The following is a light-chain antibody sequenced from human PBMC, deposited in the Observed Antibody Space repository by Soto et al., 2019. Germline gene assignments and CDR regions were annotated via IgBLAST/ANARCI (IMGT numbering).Light chain of an antibody. V-gene: IGKV3-20*01. CDR3: HQYNIWPQT. J-gene: IGKJ1*01. Sequence: EIVLTQSPATLSLSPGERATLSCRASQSVSSIYLAWYQQKPGQAPRLLIYGASSRATGIPDRFSGSGSGTDFTLTISRLEPEDFAVYYCHQYNIWPQTFGQGTKVDIK. CDR2: GAS. CDR1: QSVSSIY.